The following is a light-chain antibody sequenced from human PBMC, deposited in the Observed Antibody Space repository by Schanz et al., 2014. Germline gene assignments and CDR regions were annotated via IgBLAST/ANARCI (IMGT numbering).Light chain of an antibody. J-gene: IGKJ1*01. Sequence: DIVMTQSPDSLGVSLGERATVNCKSSQSVLHSSNNKNYLAWYQQKPGQPPKLLIYWASTRKSGVPDRFSGSGSGTDFTLTISSLQAEDVAVYYCQHYYSTPPTFGQGTKVEIK. CDR3: QHYYSTPPT. V-gene: IGKV4-1*01. CDR1: QSVLHSSNNKNY. CDR2: WAS.